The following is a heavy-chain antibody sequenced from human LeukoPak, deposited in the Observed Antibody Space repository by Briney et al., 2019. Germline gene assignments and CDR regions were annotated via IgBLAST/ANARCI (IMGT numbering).Heavy chain of an antibody. D-gene: IGHD6-19*01. J-gene: IGHJ5*02. CDR2: IIPIFGTA. CDR3: ASTHSSGWYDDWFDP. V-gene: IGHV1-69*05. Sequence: SVKVSCKASGGTISSYAISWVRQAPGQGLEWMGRIIPIFGTANYAQKFQGRVTITTDESTSTAYMELSSLRSEDTAVYYCASTHSSGWYDDWFDPWGQGTLVTVSS. CDR1: GGTISSYA.